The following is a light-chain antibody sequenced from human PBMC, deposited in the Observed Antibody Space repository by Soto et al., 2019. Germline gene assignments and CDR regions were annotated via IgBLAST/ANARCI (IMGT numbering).Light chain of an antibody. V-gene: IGKV1-33*01. CDR1: EDISNF. CDR3: QQFRDLPLT. J-gene: IGKJ4*01. Sequence: DIRMTQSPSSLSASVGDTVTITCQASEDISNFLNWYQQKPGKAPRLLVFDASTLETGVPSRFSGSVSGTLYTFTITSLQPEDLATYYCQQFRDLPLTFGGGTKVEI. CDR2: DAS.